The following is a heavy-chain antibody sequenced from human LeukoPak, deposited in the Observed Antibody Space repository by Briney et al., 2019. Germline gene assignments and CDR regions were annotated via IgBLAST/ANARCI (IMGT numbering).Heavy chain of an antibody. J-gene: IGHJ4*02. CDR1: GGSIRDYY. CDR2: IYTSGST. CDR3: ARGFGSSWYYFDY. D-gene: IGHD6-13*01. V-gene: IGHV4-4*07. Sequence: SGTLSLTCTVSGGSIRDYYWSWVRQPAGEGLEWIGRIYTSGSTIYSPSLKSRVTMSIDTSKNQFSLKLSSVTAADTAVYYCARGFGSSWYYFDYWGQGTLVTVSS.